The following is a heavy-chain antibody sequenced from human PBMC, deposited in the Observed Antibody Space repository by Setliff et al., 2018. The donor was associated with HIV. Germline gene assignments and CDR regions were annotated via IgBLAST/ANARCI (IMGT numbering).Heavy chain of an antibody. J-gene: IGHJ4*02. Sequence: SETLSLTCTVSGGSISSHYWSWIRQPPGKGLEWIGSIHYSGSTNYNPSLKNRVTISVDTSKNQFSLKLSSVTAADTALYFCAREVDYYDCSRYLLLYYFDSWGQGTLVTVSS. CDR1: GGSISSHY. V-gene: IGHV4-59*11. CDR3: AREVDYYDCSRYLLLYYFDS. D-gene: IGHD3-22*01. CDR2: IHYSGST.